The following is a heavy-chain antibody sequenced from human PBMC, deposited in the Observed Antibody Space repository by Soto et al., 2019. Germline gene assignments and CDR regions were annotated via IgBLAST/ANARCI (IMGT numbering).Heavy chain of an antibody. CDR1: GASVNTFY. J-gene: IGHJ4*02. CDR3: ARGYSLFDYYGSGSHPDYLDF. Sequence: QVQMQESGPGLVKPSETLSLTCTVSGASVNTFYWSWIRQPPGKGLEWIGYISYSENANYNPSLKSRVTISVDTSKNQFSLKLSSVTAADAAFYYCARGYSLFDYYGSGSHPDYLDFWGQGILVTVSS. D-gene: IGHD3-10*01. V-gene: IGHV4-59*02. CDR2: ISYSENA.